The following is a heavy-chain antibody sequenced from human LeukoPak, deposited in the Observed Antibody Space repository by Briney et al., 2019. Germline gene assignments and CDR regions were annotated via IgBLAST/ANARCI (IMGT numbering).Heavy chain of an antibody. CDR2: ISGSGGAT. CDR1: GFTFNTYG. CDR3: ARDHRGSGSTYYYYYMDV. J-gene: IGHJ6*03. Sequence: GGSLRLSCAASGFTFNTYGMSWVRQAPGKGLEWVSGISGSGGATYYADSVKGRFTISRDNAKNTLYLQMNSLRAEDTAVYYCARDHRGSGSTYYYYYMDVWGKGTTVTISS. V-gene: IGHV3-23*01. D-gene: IGHD3-10*01.